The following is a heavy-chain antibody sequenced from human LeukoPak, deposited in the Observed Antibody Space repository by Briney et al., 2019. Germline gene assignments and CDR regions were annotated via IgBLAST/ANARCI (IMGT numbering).Heavy chain of an antibody. CDR2: ISGGGGST. V-gene: IGHV3-23*01. CDR3: AKWARDCSSTSCYRRY. D-gene: IGHD2-2*02. CDR1: GFTFSSYA. Sequence: AGSLSLTCAASGFTFSSYAMYWVRQAPGQGLEWVSAISGGGGSTYYADSVKGRFTISRDNSKNTLYLQMNSLRAEDTAVYYCAKWARDCSSTSCYRRYWGQGTLVTVSS. J-gene: IGHJ4*02.